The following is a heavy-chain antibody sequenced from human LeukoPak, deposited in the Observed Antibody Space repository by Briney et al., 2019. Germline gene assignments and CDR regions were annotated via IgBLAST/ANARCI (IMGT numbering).Heavy chain of an antibody. CDR3: ASSPSWIQLWSIGY. Sequence: ASVKVSCKASGYTFTGYYMHWVRQAPGQGLDWMGWINPNSGGTNYAQKFQGRVTMTRDTSISTAYMELSRLRSDDTAVYYCASSPSWIQLWSIGYWGQGTLVTVSS. V-gene: IGHV1-2*02. D-gene: IGHD5-18*01. CDR2: INPNSGGT. CDR1: GYTFTGYY. J-gene: IGHJ4*02.